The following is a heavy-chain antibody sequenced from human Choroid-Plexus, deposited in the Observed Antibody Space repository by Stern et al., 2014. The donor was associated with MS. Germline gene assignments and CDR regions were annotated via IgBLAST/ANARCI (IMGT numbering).Heavy chain of an antibody. Sequence: VQLVQSGGGVVQPGRPLRLSCVASGFTFGSCAMHWVRQAPGKELEWVAGVSYDGSNKYYADSVKGRFTISRDNSQNTLYMQMSSRRPEDTAVYYCAKDRQYLTYFFDHWGQGSLVTVSS. V-gene: IGHV3-30*18. CDR2: VSYDGSNK. CDR1: GFTFGSCA. D-gene: IGHD2/OR15-2a*01. J-gene: IGHJ5*02. CDR3: AKDRQYLTYFFDH.